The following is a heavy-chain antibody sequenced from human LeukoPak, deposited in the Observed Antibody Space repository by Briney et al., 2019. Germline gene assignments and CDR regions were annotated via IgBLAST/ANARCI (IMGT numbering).Heavy chain of an antibody. V-gene: IGHV3-11*01. D-gene: IGHD1-1*01. CDR1: GFTFSDYY. Sequence: GGSLRLSCAASGFTFSDYYMSWIRQAPGKGLEWVSYISSSGSTIYYADSVKGRFTISRDNAKNSLYLQMNSLRAEDTAVYYCATHTTGTTSYYYYYYMDVWGKGTTVTISS. CDR3: ATHTTGTTSYYYYYYMDV. CDR2: ISSSGSTI. J-gene: IGHJ6*03.